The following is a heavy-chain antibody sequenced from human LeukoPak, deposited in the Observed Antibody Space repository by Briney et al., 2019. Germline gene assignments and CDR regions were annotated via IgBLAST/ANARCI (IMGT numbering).Heavy chain of an antibody. D-gene: IGHD4-17*01. CDR1: GYTFTSYY. V-gene: IGHV1-46*01. CDR3: ARDYGDCVFDY. J-gene: IGHJ4*02. Sequence: ASVKVSCKASGYTFTSYYVRWMRQAPGQGLEWMGIINPDGGSTTYAQKFQGRVTMTRDTATSTVYMELSSLRSEDTAVYYCARDYGDCVFDYWGQGTLVTVSS. CDR2: INPDGGST.